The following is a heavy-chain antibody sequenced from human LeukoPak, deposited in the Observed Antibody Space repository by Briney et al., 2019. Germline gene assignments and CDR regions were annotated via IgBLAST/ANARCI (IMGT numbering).Heavy chain of an antibody. CDR3: AKAGLTGARWFDP. Sequence: GGSLRLSCAASGFTFTNHWMTWVRQAPGNGLEWLSYISGSSSAINYADSVKGRFTISRDNAKNSLFLQMNSLRAEDTAVYYCAKAGLTGARWFDPWGQGTLVTVSS. CDR2: ISGSSSAI. V-gene: IGHV3-48*01. D-gene: IGHD7-27*01. CDR1: GFTFTNHW. J-gene: IGHJ5*02.